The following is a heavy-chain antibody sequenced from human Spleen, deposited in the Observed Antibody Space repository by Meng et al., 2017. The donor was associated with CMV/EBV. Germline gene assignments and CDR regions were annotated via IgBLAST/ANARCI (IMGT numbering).Heavy chain of an antibody. Sequence: GPLQESGQGLGKLPGTLSLSCTVSGGSISSYYWSWIRQPAGKGLEWIGRIYTSGSTNYNPSLKSRVTISVDTSKNQFSLKLSSVTAADTAVYYCARGGYYDSSGAPRFDYWGQGTLVTVSS. CDR2: IYTSGST. D-gene: IGHD3-22*01. CDR1: GGSISSYY. J-gene: IGHJ4*02. CDR3: ARGGYYDSSGAPRFDY. V-gene: IGHV4-4*07.